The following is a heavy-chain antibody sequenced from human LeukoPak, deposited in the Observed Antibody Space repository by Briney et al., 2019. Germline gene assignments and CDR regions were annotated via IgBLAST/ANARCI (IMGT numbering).Heavy chain of an antibody. CDR3: AKDNRKMVRGVIIRPDAFDI. Sequence: GGSLRLSCAASGFTFSSYAMHWVRQAPGKGLEWVAVISYDGSNKYYADSVKGRFTISRDNSKNTLYLQMNSLRAEDTAVYYCAKDNRKMVRGVIIRPDAFDIWGQGTMVTVSS. CDR1: GFTFSSYA. V-gene: IGHV3-30*04. D-gene: IGHD3-10*01. CDR2: ISYDGSNK. J-gene: IGHJ3*02.